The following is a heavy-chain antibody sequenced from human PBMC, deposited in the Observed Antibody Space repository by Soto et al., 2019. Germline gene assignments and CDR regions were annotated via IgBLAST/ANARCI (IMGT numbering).Heavy chain of an antibody. V-gene: IGHV4-30-2*01. CDR2: IYHSGST. CDR1: GGSSSSGGYC. CDR3: ARDAFDDYIWGSYRSQYYFDY. D-gene: IGHD3-16*02. Sequence: TLPLTCAVSGGSSSSGGYCWSWIRQPPGKGLEWIGYIYHSGSTYYNPSLKSRVTISVDKSKNQFSLKLSSVTAADTAVYYCARDAFDDYIWGSYRSQYYFDYWGQGTLLTVSS. J-gene: IGHJ4*02.